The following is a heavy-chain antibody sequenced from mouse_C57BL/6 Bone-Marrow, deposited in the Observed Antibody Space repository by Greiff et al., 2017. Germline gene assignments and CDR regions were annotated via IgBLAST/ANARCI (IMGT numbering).Heavy chain of an antibody. D-gene: IGHD4-1*01. J-gene: IGHJ3*01. CDR1: GFTFSSYG. V-gene: IGHV5-6*01. CDR2: ISSGGSYT. Sequence: DVQLQESGGDLVKPGGSLKLSCAASGFTFSSYGMSWVRQTPDKRLEWVATISSGGSYTYYPDSVKGRFTISRDNAKNTLYLQMSSLKSEDTAMYYCARRFGTPFAYWGQGTLVTVSA. CDR3: ARRFGTPFAY.